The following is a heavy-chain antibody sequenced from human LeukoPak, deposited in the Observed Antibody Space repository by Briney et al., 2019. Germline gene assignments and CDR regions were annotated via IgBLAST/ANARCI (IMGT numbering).Heavy chain of an antibody. Sequence: PGGSLRLSCAASGFSFSSYAMYWVRQAPGKALEWVSASRGGDSSTYYADSVKGRFTISSDNPKNTLFLQMNSLRAEDTAVYYSTRRDGSGSYYFDYWGQGAQVTVSS. CDR3: TRRDGSGSYYFDY. CDR2: SRGGDSST. V-gene: IGHV3-23*01. D-gene: IGHD3-10*01. J-gene: IGHJ4*02. CDR1: GFSFSSYA.